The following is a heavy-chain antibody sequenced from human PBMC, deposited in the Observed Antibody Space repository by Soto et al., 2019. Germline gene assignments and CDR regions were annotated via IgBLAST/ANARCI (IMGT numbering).Heavy chain of an antibody. V-gene: IGHV3-21*01. CDR1: GFTFSSYS. J-gene: IGHJ5*02. Sequence: PGGSLRLSCAASGFTFSSYSMNWVRQAPGKGLEWVSSISSSSSYIYYADSVKGRFTISGDNAKNSLYLQMNSLRAEDTAVYYCARDLSIAARPGVWFDPWGQGTLVTVSS. CDR2: ISSSSSYI. D-gene: IGHD6-6*01. CDR3: ARDLSIAARPGVWFDP.